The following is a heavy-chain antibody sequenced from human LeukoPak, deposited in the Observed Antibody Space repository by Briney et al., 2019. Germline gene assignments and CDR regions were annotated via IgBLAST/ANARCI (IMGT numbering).Heavy chain of an antibody. Sequence: PSETLSLICNVSGGSIFNSTHYWVWIRQPPGKGLEWIGSIYYRGSTYYNPSLKSRVTMSVDTSKNHFSVKLTSVTAADTAVYYCARLVRPGGSGYFDFWGQGALATVSS. CDR2: IYYRGST. D-gene: IGHD3-22*01. CDR3: ARLVRPGGSGYFDF. V-gene: IGHV4-39*02. J-gene: IGHJ4*02. CDR1: GGSIFNSTHY.